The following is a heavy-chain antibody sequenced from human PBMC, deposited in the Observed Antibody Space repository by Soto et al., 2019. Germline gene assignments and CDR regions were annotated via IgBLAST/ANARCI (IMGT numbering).Heavy chain of an antibody. Sequence: SETLSLTCTVSGGSISTSGYYWGWIRQPPGRGLEWIGSIAYSGTTQYNSSLKSRVTVFIDTSKNQFSLRLSSVTAADTALYFCARQIPLDDFFYSYYGMDVWGQGTTVTVSS. J-gene: IGHJ6*02. CDR2: IAYSGTT. CDR1: GGSISTSGYY. V-gene: IGHV4-39*01. D-gene: IGHD3-3*01. CDR3: ARQIPLDDFFYSYYGMDV.